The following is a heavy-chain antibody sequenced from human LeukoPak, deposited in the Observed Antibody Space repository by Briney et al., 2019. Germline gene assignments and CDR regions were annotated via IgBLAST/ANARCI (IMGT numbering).Heavy chain of an antibody. CDR2: IDPSDSYT. J-gene: IGHJ5*02. CDR3: ARHNSGNSWFDP. Sequence: GESLKISCKGSGYSFTSYWISWVRQMPGKGLEWMGRIDPSDSYTNYSPSFQGHVTISADKSISTAYLQWSSLKASDTAMYYCARHNSGNSWFDPWGQGTLVTVSS. CDR1: GYSFTSYW. D-gene: IGHD4-23*01. V-gene: IGHV5-10-1*01.